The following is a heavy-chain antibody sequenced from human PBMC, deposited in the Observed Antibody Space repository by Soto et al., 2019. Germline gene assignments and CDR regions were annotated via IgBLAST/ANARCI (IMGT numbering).Heavy chain of an antibody. J-gene: IGHJ4*02. CDR2: INPNSGGT. Sequence: GASVKVSCKASGDTFTGYYMHWVRQAPGQGLEWMGWINPNSGGTNYAQKFQGWVTMTRDTSISTAYMELSRLRSDDTAVYYCARGGVIVVVPAAPGTLDYWGQGTLVTVSS. D-gene: IGHD2-2*01. CDR3: ARGGVIVVVPAAPGTLDY. V-gene: IGHV1-2*04. CDR1: GDTFTGYY.